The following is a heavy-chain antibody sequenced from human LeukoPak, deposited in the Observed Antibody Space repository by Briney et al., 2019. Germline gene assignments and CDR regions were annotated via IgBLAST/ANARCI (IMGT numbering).Heavy chain of an antibody. CDR1: GYTFTGYY. CDR3: ARGAYCSGGSCLQPKRYDY. J-gene: IGHJ4*02. CDR2: INPNSGGT. D-gene: IGHD2-15*01. V-gene: IGHV1-2*06. Sequence: ASVKVSCKASGYTFTGYYMHWVRQAPGQGIEWMGRINPNSGGTNYAQKFQGRVTMTRDTSISTAYMELSRLRSDDTAVYYCARGAYCSGGSCLQPKRYDYWGQGTLVTVSS.